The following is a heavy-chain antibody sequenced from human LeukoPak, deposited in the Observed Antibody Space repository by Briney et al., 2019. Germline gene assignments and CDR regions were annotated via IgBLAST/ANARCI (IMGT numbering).Heavy chain of an antibody. CDR3: ARPRRDGYNYVF. D-gene: IGHD5-24*01. CDR1: GYTFTGYY. J-gene: IGHJ4*02. V-gene: IGHV1-2*02. CDR2: INPNSGGT. Sequence: ASVKVSCKASGYTFTGYYMHWVRQAPGQGLEWMGWINPNSGGTNYAQEFQGRVTMTRDTSISTAYMELSRLRSDDTAVYYCARPRRDGYNYVFWGQGTLVTVSS.